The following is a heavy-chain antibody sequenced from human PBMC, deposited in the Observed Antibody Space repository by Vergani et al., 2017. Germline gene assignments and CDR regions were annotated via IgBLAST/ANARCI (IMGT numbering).Heavy chain of an antibody. CDR3: AGGDYGILTGFRY. Sequence: QVQVVQSGAEVKKSGASVKVSCKTSGYTFSNYYMHWVRQAPGQGLEWMGIINPSGGHTNYEQQFQGRVTMTRDTSTSTVYMELSSLRSEDTAIYYCAGGDYGILTGFRYWGQGTLVTVSA. J-gene: IGHJ4*02. CDR1: GYTFSNYY. CDR2: INPSGGHT. V-gene: IGHV1-46*03. D-gene: IGHD3-9*01.